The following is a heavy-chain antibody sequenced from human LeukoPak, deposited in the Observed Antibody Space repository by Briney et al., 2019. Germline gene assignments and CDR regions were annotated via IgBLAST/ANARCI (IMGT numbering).Heavy chain of an antibody. J-gene: IGHJ5*02. Sequence: GGSLRLSCAASGFSFGSYAMGWTRQAPGQGLEWVSAISGSGSHANYAESVKGGFTISRDNSKNTLYLQMHSLIAADTAVYYCGSGPVGTTVPWGQGTLVTVSS. V-gene: IGHV3-23*01. D-gene: IGHD1-1*01. CDR2: ISGSGSHA. CDR1: GFSFGSYA. CDR3: GSGPVGTTVP.